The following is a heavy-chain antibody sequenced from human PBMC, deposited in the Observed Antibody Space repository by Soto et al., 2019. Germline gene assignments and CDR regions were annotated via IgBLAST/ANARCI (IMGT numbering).Heavy chain of an antibody. J-gene: IGHJ5*02. CDR3: ARPLSWYYYCSGHFHWFDL. D-gene: IGHD3-10*01. CDR1: GGSISSSSYY. V-gene: IGHV4-39*01. Sequence: SETLSLTCTVSGGSISSSSYYWGWIRQPPGKGLEWIGSIYYSGSTYHNPSLKSRVTISVDTSKNQFSLKLSSVTAADTAVYYCARPLSWYYYCSGHFHWFDLWGQGTLVTVSS. CDR2: IYYSGST.